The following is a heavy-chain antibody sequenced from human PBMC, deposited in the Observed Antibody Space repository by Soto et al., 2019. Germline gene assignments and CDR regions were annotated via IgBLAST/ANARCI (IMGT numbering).Heavy chain of an antibody. V-gene: IGHV3-30-3*01. CDR1: GFTFSNYA. CDR2: ISYDVSKK. CDR3: ARATPTAYCSSTTCSYYYYYGMDV. D-gene: IGHD2-2*01. J-gene: IGHJ6*02. Sequence: GGSLRLSCAASGFTFSNYALHGVRQAPGKGLEWVAVISYDVSKKYYADSVKGRFTISRDNSNNMLYLQMNSLRAEDTAMYYCARATPTAYCSSTTCSYYYYYGMDVWGQGTTVTVSS.